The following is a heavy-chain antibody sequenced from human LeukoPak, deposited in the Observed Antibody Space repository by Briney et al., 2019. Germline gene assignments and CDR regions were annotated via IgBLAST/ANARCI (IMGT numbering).Heavy chain of an antibody. J-gene: IGHJ4*02. CDR2: IYYSGST. D-gene: IGHD3-22*01. CDR1: SGSISSYY. Sequence: SETLSLTCTVSSGSISSYYWSWIRQPPGKGLEWIGYIYYSGSTNYNPSLKSRVTISVDTSKNQFSLKLSSVTAADTAVYYCASLAIYYDSSGYKNDYWGQGTLVTVSS. CDR3: ASLAIYYDSSGYKNDY. V-gene: IGHV4-59*01.